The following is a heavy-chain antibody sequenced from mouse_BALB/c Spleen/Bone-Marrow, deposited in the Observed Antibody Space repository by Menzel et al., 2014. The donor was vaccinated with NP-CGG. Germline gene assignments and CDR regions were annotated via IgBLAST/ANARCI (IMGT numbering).Heavy chain of an antibody. CDR1: GFNIKDTY. D-gene: IGHD2-4*01. CDR2: IDPANGNT. J-gene: IGHJ2*01. Sequence: EVQVVESGAELVKPGASVKLSCTASGFNIKDTYMHWVKQRPEQGLEWIGRIDPANGNTKYDPKFQGKATITADTSSNTAYLQLSSLTPGDTAVYYCALYYDYDVGYWGQGTTLTVSS. V-gene: IGHV14-3*02. CDR3: ALYYDYDVGY.